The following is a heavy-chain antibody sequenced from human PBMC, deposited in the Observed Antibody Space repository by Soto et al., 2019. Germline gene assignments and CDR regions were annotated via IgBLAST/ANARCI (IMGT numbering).Heavy chain of an antibody. V-gene: IGHV3-30*18. J-gene: IGHJ6*03. Sequence: GGSLRLSCAASGFTFSSYGMHWVRQAPGKGLEWVAVISYDGSNKYYADSVKGRFTISRDNSKNTLYLQMNSLRAEDTAVYYCAKGPQGSGSYRPGRPPPIYYYYYYMDVWGKGTTVTVSS. CDR3: AKGPQGSGSYRPGRPPPIYYYYYYMDV. CDR2: ISYDGSNK. CDR1: GFTFSSYG. D-gene: IGHD3-10*01.